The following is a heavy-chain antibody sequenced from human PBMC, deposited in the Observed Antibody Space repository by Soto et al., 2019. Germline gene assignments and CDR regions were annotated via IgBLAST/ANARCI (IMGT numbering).Heavy chain of an antibody. D-gene: IGHD2-15*01. V-gene: IGHV1-46*01. Sequence: QVQLVQSGAEVKKPGASVKVSCKASGYTFTSYYMHWVRQAPGQGLEWMGIINPSGGSTSYAQKFQGRVTMTRDTSTSTVYMELSRLRSEDTAVYYCSKGGSGYEGYYYYGMDVWGQGTTVTVSS. CDR1: GYTFTSYY. CDR2: INPSGGST. CDR3: SKGGSGYEGYYYYGMDV. J-gene: IGHJ6*02.